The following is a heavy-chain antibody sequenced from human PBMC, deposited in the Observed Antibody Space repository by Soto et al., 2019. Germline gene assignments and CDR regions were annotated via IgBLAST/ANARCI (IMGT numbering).Heavy chain of an antibody. CDR2: IYYSGST. Sequence: SETLSLTCTVSGGSISSYYWSWIRQPPGKGLEWIGYIYYSGSTNYNPSLKSRVTISVDTSKNQFSLKLSSVTAADTAVYYCARVRGYCSGGSCYSLGFDYWGQGTLVTVSS. J-gene: IGHJ4*02. CDR1: GGSISSYY. V-gene: IGHV4-59*01. D-gene: IGHD2-15*01. CDR3: ARVRGYCSGGSCYSLGFDY.